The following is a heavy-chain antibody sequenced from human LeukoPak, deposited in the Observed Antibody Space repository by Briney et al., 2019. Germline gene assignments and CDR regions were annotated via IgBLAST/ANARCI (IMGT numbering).Heavy chain of an antibody. CDR3: ARVHLSNGPQNDY. J-gene: IGHJ4*02. CDR2: MNPNSGNT. CDR1: GYTFTSYD. D-gene: IGHD2-8*01. V-gene: IGHV1-8*01. Sequence: ASVKVSCKASGYTFTSYDINWVRQATGQGLEWMGWMNPNSGNTGYAQKFQGRVTMTRNTSISTAYMELSSLRSEDTAVYYCARVHLSNGPQNDYWGQGTLVTASS.